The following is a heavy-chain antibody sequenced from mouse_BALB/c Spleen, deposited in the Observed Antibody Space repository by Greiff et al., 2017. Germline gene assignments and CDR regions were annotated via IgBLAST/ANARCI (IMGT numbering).Heavy chain of an antibody. CDR1: GFTFSSYA. J-gene: IGHJ3*01. V-gene: IGHV5-6-5*01. CDR3: ARGTYYYGSSYPFAY. D-gene: IGHD1-1*01. CDR2: ISSGGST. Sequence: EVKLMESGGGLVKPGGSLKLSCAASGFTFSSYAMSWVRQTPEKRLEWVASISSGGSTYYPDSVKGRVTISRDNARNILYLQMSSLRSEDTAMYYCARGTYYYGSSYPFAYWGQGTLVTVSA.